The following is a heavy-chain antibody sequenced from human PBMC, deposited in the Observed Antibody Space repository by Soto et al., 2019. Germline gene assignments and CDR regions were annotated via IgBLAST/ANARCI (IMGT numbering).Heavy chain of an antibody. D-gene: IGHD6-13*01. J-gene: IGHJ6*02. Sequence: ASVKVSCKASGYTFTGYYMHRVRQAPGQGLEWMGWINPNSGGTNYAQKFQGWVTMTRVTSISTAYMELSRLRSEDTAVYYCARGPLRAAGTLNYYYGMDVWGQGTTVTVSS. CDR2: INPNSGGT. V-gene: IGHV1-2*04. CDR1: GYTFTGYY. CDR3: ARGPLRAAGTLNYYYGMDV.